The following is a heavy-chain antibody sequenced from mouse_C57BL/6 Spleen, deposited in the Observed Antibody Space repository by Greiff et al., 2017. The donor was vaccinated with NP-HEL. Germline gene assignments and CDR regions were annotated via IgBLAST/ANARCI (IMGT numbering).Heavy chain of an antibody. Sequence: VQLQQSGAELVRPGASVTLSCKASGYTFTDYEMHWVKQTPVHGLEWIGAIDPETGGTAYNQKFKGKAILTADKSSSTAYMELRSRTSEDSAVYYCTPITTVVAPYYAMDYWGQGTSVTVSS. V-gene: IGHV1-15*01. CDR1: GYTFTDYE. CDR3: TPITTVVAPYYAMDY. CDR2: IDPETGGT. D-gene: IGHD1-1*01. J-gene: IGHJ4*01.